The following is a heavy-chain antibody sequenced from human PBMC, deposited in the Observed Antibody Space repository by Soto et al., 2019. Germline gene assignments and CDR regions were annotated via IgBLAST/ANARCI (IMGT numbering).Heavy chain of an antibody. J-gene: IGHJ4*02. V-gene: IGHV3-66*01. CDR3: ASVCLGCSGASCYHYFDK. Sequence: GGSLRLSCAASGFTVSSNYMSWVRQAPGKGLEWVSVNYSGGSTYYADSVKGRFTISRDNSKNTLYLQMNSLRVEDTAVYFFASVCLGCSGASCYHYFDKWGQETLVNVSS. CDR2: NYSGGST. CDR1: GFTVSSNY. D-gene: IGHD2-15*01.